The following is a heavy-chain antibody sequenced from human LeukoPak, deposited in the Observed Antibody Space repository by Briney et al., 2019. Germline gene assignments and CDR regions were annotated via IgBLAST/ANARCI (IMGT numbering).Heavy chain of an antibody. D-gene: IGHD3-9*01. V-gene: IGHV3-48*02. CDR3: ARVRFNSGYIFDY. CDR1: GFSFSDYP. Sequence: QPGGSLRLSCAASGFSFSDYPMNWVRQAPGKGLEWVSYIGRGGTPIYYADSVRGRFAISRDSARSSLYLQMSSLRDEDTAVYYCARVRFNSGYIFDYWGLGTLVTVSS. CDR2: IGRGGTPI. J-gene: IGHJ4*02.